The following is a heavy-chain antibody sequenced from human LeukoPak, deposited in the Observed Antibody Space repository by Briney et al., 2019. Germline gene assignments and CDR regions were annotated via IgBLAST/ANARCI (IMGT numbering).Heavy chain of an antibody. CDR3: ASSVGDSRSSNWFDP. CDR2: IYSGGST. Sequence: GGSLRLSCAVSGLTFNTAWMTWVRQAPGKGLEWVAVIYSGGSTYYADSVKGRFIISRDNSKNTLYLQVNSLRAEDTATYYCASSVGDSRSSNWFDPWGQGTLVTVSS. V-gene: IGHV3-66*01. CDR1: GLTFNTAW. J-gene: IGHJ5*02. D-gene: IGHD6-6*01.